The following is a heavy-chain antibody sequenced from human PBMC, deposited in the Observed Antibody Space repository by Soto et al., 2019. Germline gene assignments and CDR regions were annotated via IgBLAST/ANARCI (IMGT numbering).Heavy chain of an antibody. J-gene: IGHJ4*02. D-gene: IGHD3-3*01. V-gene: IGHV3-48*02. Sequence: PGGSLRLSCAASGFTFSSYSMNWVRQAPGKGLEWVSYISSSSSTIYYADSVKGRFTISRDNAKNSLYLQMNSLRDEDTAVYYCARVPLRNPLVCFDYWGQGTLATVSS. CDR3: ARVPLRNPLVCFDY. CDR1: GFTFSSYS. CDR2: ISSSSSTI.